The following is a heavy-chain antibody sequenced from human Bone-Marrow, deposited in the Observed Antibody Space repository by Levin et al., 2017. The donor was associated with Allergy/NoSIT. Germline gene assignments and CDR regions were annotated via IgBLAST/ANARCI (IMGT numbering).Heavy chain of an antibody. CDR2: ISYDGSDR. Sequence: PGGSLRLSCAASGVTFNRYGMHWVRQAPGKGLEWVAVISYDGSDRYYADSVKGRFTISRDNSQNTLYLQMNSLRGEDTAVYFCAKDRSGGGAYDFYYGMDVWGQGTTVTVSS. D-gene: IGHD6-25*01. V-gene: IGHV3-30*18. J-gene: IGHJ6*02. CDR1: GVTFNRYG. CDR3: AKDRSGGGAYDFYYGMDV.